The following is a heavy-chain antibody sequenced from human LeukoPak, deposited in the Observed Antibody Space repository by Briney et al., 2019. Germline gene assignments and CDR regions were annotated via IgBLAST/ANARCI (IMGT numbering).Heavy chain of an antibody. CDR3: ARGEAYDILTANWFDP. J-gene: IGHJ5*02. Sequence: ASVKVSCKASGYTFTGYYMHWVRQAPGQGLEWMGWINPNSGGTDYAQKFQGRVTMTRDTSISTAYMELSRLRSDDTAVYYCARGEAYDILTANWFDPWGQGTLVTVSS. CDR1: GYTFTGYY. V-gene: IGHV1-2*02. CDR2: INPNSGGT. D-gene: IGHD3-9*01.